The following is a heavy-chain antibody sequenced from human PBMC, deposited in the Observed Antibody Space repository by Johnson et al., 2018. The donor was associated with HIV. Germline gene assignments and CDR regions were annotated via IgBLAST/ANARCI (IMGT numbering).Heavy chain of an antibody. V-gene: IGHV3-53*01. CDR3: ARAVLWFGDHVFDM. CDR2: IYSGGST. D-gene: IGHD3-10*01. Sequence: EVQLVESGGGLIQPGGSLRLSCAASEFTVSGGYMNWVRQAPGKGLEWVSVIYSGGSTYYADSVKGRFTISRDSSRNTVYLQMNSLRAEDTAVYYCARAVLWFGDHVFDMWGQGTMVTVSS. CDR1: EFTVSGGY. J-gene: IGHJ3*02.